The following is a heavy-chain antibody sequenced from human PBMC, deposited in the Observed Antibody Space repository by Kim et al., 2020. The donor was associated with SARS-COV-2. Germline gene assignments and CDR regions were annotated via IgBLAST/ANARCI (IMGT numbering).Heavy chain of an antibody. D-gene: IGHD3-10*01. J-gene: IGHJ6*02. Sequence: GGSLRLSCAASGFTFDDYAMHWVRQAPGKGLEWVSLISGDGGSTYYADSVKGRFTISRDNSKNSLYLQMNSLRTEDTALYYCAKDIGLLWFGELLLSPYYYGMDVWGQGTTLTVSS. V-gene: IGHV3-43*02. CDR3: AKDIGLLWFGELLLSPYYYGMDV. CDR2: ISGDGGST. CDR1: GFTFDDYA.